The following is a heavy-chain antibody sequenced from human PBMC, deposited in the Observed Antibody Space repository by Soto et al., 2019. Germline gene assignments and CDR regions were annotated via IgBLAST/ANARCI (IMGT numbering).Heavy chain of an antibody. CDR1: GYTFTSYA. J-gene: IGHJ5*02. V-gene: IGHV1-3*01. CDR3: ARVVTGAEDRFGP. CDR2: INAGNGNT. D-gene: IGHD2-2*01. Sequence: ASVKVSCKASGYTFTSYAMHWVRQAPGQRLEWMGWINAGNGNTKYSQKFQGRVSMTTDTSTTTAYMELRSLRYDDTAVYYCARVVTGAEDRFGPWGQGNLVTVSS.